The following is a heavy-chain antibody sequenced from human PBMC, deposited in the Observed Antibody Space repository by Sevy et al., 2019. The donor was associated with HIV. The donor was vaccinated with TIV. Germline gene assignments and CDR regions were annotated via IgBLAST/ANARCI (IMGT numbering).Heavy chain of an antibody. V-gene: IGHV1-18*01. D-gene: IGHD3-22*01. CDR3: ARAATLHYYDSGGYTKFDY. J-gene: IGHJ4*02. CDR1: GYTFTSYG. CDR2: VSAYTGNT. Sequence: ASVKVSCKASGYTFTSYGVSWVRQAPGQGLEWMGWVSAYTGNTNYAQKLQGRVTMTTDTSTSTAYMELRSLRSDDTAVYYCARAATLHYYDSGGYTKFDYWGQGTLVTVSS.